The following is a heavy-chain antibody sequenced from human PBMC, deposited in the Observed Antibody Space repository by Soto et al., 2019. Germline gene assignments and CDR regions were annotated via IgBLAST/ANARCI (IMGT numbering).Heavy chain of an antibody. Sequence: SVKVSCKASGGTFSSYAISWVRQAPGQGLEWMGGIIPIFGTANYAQKFQGRVTITADESTSTAYMELSSLRSEDTAVYYCARGRGYDYEGYYCYGMDVWCQGTTVTVSS. J-gene: IGHJ6*02. CDR2: IIPIFGTA. CDR3: ARGRGYDYEGYYCYGMDV. D-gene: IGHD5-12*01. CDR1: GGTFSSYA. V-gene: IGHV1-69*13.